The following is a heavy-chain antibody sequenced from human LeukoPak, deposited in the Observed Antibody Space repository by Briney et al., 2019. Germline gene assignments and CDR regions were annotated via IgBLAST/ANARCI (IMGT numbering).Heavy chain of an antibody. Sequence: SETLSLTCTVSGGSVSSGSYYWSWIRQPPGKGLEWIGDIYHSGSTNYNPSLKSRVTMSVDKSKNQFSLKLSSVTAADTAVYYCARSLSHSNDGFNIWGQGTMVTVSS. D-gene: IGHD2-15*01. CDR2: IYHSGST. CDR1: GGSVSSGSYY. CDR3: ARSLSHSNDGFNI. V-gene: IGHV4-61*01. J-gene: IGHJ3*02.